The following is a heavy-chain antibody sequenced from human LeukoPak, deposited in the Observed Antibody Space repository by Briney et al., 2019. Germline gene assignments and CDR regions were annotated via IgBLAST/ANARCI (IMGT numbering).Heavy chain of an antibody. D-gene: IGHD3-22*01. CDR2: IYYSGST. Sequence: PSETLSLTCTVSGGSISSSSYYWGWIRQPPGKGLEWIGSIYYSGSTYYNPSLKSRVTISVDTSKNQFSLKLSSVTAADTAVYYCAREIPYYYDSSGLTNAFDIWGQGTMVTVSS. J-gene: IGHJ3*02. CDR1: GGSISSSSYY. CDR3: AREIPYYYDSSGLTNAFDI. V-gene: IGHV4-39*07.